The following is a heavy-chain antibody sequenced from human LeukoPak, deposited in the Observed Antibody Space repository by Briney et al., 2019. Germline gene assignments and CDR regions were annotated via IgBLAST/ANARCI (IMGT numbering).Heavy chain of an antibody. CDR2: INPNSGGT. V-gene: IGHV1-2*02. J-gene: IGHJ3*02. CDR1: GYTFTGYY. D-gene: IGHD1-14*01. Sequence: ASVKVSCKASGYTFTGYYMHWVRQAPGQGLEWMGWINPNSGGTNYAQKFQGRVTMTRDTSISTAYMELSRLRSDDTAVYYCARVRKSTGGAFDIWGQGTMVTVSS. CDR3: ARVRKSTGGAFDI.